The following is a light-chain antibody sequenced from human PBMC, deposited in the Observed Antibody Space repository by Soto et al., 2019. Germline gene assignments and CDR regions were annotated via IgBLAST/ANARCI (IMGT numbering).Light chain of an antibody. J-gene: IGKJ1*01. Sequence: EMGWTQSPGTLSFSPGERATLSCRASHTISSSYLAWYQQKPGQAPRLLMYGISRRATGIPDRFSGSGSGTDFTLTITRLEPEDFAVYYCQQYVTSSPRTFGQGTKVEIK. V-gene: IGKV3-20*01. CDR3: QQYVTSSPRT. CDR2: GIS. CDR1: HTISSSY.